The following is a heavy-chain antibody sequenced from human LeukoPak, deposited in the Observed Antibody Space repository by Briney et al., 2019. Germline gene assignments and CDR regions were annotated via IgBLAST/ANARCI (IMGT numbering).Heavy chain of an antibody. J-gene: IGHJ6*03. D-gene: IGHD3-16*01. CDR3: ARLGPRGYYYYYYMDV. CDR1: GFTFSSYA. Sequence: GGSLRLSCAASGFTFSSYAMSWVRQAPGKGLEWVSAISGSGGSTYYADSVKGRFTISRDNSKNTLYLQMNSLRAEDTAVYYCARLGPRGYYYYYYMDVWGKGTTVTISS. CDR2: ISGSGGST. V-gene: IGHV3-23*01.